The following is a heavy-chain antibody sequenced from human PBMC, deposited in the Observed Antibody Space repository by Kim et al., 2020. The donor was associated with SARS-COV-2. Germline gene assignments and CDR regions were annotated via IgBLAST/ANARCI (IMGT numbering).Heavy chain of an antibody. CDR3: ARGVRGVIKDY. CDR2: T. D-gene: IGHD3-10*01. J-gene: IGHJ4*02. V-gene: IGHV1-2*02. Sequence: TNYDQRFQGRVTMTRDTSTSTAYMELRRLGSDDTAVYYCARGVRGVIKDYWGQGTLVTVSS.